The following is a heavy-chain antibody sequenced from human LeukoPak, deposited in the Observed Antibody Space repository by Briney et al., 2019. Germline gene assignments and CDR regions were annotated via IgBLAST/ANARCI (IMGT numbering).Heavy chain of an antibody. Sequence: SETLSLTCTVSGGSISNYYWSWIRQPPGKGLEWIGYIYYSGSTNYNPSLKSRVTISVDTSKNQFSLKLSSVTAADTAVYYCARIRGPYSYDYYFDYWGQGTLVTVSS. J-gene: IGHJ4*02. CDR3: ARIRGPYSYDYYFDY. V-gene: IGHV4-59*01. CDR1: GGSISNYY. CDR2: IYYSGST. D-gene: IGHD5-18*01.